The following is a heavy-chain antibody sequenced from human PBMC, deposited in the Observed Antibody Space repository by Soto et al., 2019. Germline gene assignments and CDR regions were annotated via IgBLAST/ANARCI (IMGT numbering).Heavy chain of an antibody. CDR1: GITFNRSA. D-gene: IGHD2-15*01. CDR3: AAVQESPYSMGI. J-gene: IGHJ6*02. Sequence: QMQLVQSGPEVKKPGTSVKVSCKASGITFNRSAIQWVRQARGQRLEWVGWIVVGSNNRDYAQKFQERVTITSDMSTSKVYMELSSLSSEDTAVYYCAAVQESPYSMGIWGQGTTVTVSS. CDR2: IVVGSNNR. V-gene: IGHV1-58*02.